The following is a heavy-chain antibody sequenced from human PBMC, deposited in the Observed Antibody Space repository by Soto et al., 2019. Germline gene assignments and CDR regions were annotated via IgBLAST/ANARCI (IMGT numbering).Heavy chain of an antibody. CDR2: IIPIFGTA. V-gene: IGHV1-69*13. CDR3: ARGRCTGYVRCPSCYYMDV. J-gene: IGHJ6*03. CDR1: GGTFSSYA. Sequence: AASVKVSCKASGGTFSSYAISWVRQAPGQGLEWMGGIIPIFGTANYAQKFQGRVTITADESTSTAYMELSSLRSEDTAVYYCARGRCTGYVRCPSCYYMDVWGKGTTVTVSS. D-gene: IGHD5-12*01.